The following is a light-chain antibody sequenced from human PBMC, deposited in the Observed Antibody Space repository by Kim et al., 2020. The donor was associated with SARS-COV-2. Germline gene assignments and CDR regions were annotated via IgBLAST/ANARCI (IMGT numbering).Light chain of an antibody. CDR1: SSNIGSNY. J-gene: IGLJ3*02. CDR2: RNN. V-gene: IGLV1-47*01. Sequence: GQRVTISCSGSSSNIGSNYVYWHQQLPGTAPKLLIYRNNQRPSGVPDRFSGSKSGTSASLAISGLRSEDEADYYCAAWDDSLSGPLFGGGTKLTVL. CDR3: AAWDDSLSGPL.